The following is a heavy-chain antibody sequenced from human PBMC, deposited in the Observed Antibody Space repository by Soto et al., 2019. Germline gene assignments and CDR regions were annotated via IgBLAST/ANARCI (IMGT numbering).Heavy chain of an antibody. CDR3: AKEEGSSGWCLGWYFDL. CDR2: ISGSGGST. V-gene: IGHV3-23*01. D-gene: IGHD6-19*01. CDR1: GFTFSSYA. Sequence: EVQLLESGGGLVQPGGSLRLSCAASGFTFSSYAMSWVRQAPGKGLEWVSAISGSGGSTYYADSVKGRFTISRDNSKNTLYLQMNSLRAEDTAVYYCAKEEGSSGWCLGWYFDLWGRGTLVTVSS. J-gene: IGHJ2*01.